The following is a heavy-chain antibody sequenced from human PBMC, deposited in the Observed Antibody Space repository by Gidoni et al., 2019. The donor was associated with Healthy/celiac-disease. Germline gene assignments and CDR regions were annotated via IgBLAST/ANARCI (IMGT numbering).Heavy chain of an antibody. CDR3: ARLGRRYDFWSGTWYFDL. V-gene: IGHV4-39*01. D-gene: IGHD3-3*01. J-gene: IGHJ2*01. CDR2: IYYSGST. CDR1: GGSISSSSYY. Sequence: QLQLQESGPGLVKPSETLSLTCTVSGGSISSSSYYWGWIRQPPEKGLEWIGSIYYSGSTYYNPSLKSRVTISVDTSKNQFSLKLSSVTAADTAVYYCARLGRRYDFWSGTWYFDLWGRGTLVTVSS.